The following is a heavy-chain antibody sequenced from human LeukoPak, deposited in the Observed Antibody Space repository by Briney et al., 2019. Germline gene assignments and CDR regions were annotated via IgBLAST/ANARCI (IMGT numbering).Heavy chain of an antibody. J-gene: IGHJ4*02. D-gene: IGHD6-6*01. CDR2: IRYDGSNK. CDR1: GFTFSSYG. Sequence: PGGSLRLSCAASGFTFSSYGMHWVRQAPGKGLEWVAFIRYDGSNKYYADSVKGRFTISRDNSKNTLYLQMNSLRAEDTAVYYCAKDRLSSSYSFDYWGQGTLVTVSS. CDR3: AKDRLSSSYSFDY. V-gene: IGHV3-30*02.